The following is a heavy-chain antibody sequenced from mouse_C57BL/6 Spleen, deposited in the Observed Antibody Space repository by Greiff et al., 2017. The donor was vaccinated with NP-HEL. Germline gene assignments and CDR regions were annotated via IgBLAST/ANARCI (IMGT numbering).Heavy chain of an antibody. CDR1: GFTFSNYW. V-gene: IGHV6-3*01. CDR3: TGGRPGAWFAY. CDR2: IRPKSDNYAT. J-gene: IGHJ3*01. Sequence: EVQVEESGGGLVQPGGSMKLSCVASGFTFSNYWMNWVRQSPEKGLEWVGQIRPKSDNYATHYAESVKGRFTISRDDSKSSVYLQMNNLRAEDTGIYYCTGGRPGAWFAYWGQGTLVTVSA.